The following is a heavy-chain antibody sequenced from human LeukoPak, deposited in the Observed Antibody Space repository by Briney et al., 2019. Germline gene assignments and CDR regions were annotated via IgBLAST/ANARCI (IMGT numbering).Heavy chain of an antibody. J-gene: IGHJ4*02. CDR3: ARGKNYGDYED. D-gene: IGHD4-17*01. CDR1: GGSFSGYY. CDR2: INHSGST. V-gene: IGHV4-34*01. Sequence: PSETLSLTCAVYGGSFSGYYWSWIRQPPGKGLEWIGEINHSGSTNYNPSLKSRVTISVDTSKNQFSLKLSSVIAADTAVYYCARGKNYGDYEDWGQGTLVTVSS.